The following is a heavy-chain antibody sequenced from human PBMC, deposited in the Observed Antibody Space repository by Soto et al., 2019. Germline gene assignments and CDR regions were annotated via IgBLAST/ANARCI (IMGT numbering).Heavy chain of an antibody. CDR2: FIPIFGTA. Sequence: SVKVSCKASGGTFSSYAISWVRQAPGQGLEWMGGFIPIFGTANYAQKFQGRVTITADESTSTAYMELSSLRPEDTAVYYCARDNAQRGYSYGNYYYYGMDVWGQGTTVTVYS. CDR1: GGTFSSYA. CDR3: ARDNAQRGYSYGNYYYYGMDV. J-gene: IGHJ6*02. V-gene: IGHV1-69*13. D-gene: IGHD5-18*01.